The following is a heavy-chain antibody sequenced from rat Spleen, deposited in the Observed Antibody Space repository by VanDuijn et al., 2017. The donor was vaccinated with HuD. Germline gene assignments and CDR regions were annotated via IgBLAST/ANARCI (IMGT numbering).Heavy chain of an antibody. CDR1: GFTFNNYG. V-gene: IGHV5-29*01. Sequence: EVQLVESDGGLVQPGRSLKLSCAASGFTFNNYGMAWVRQAPTKGLEWVATINYDGSGTYYRDSVKGRFTISRDNAKSTLYLQMDSLRSEDTATYYCAREGTYYGDYFDYWGQGVMVTVSS. D-gene: IGHD1-9*01. CDR2: INYDGSGT. CDR3: AREGTYYGDYFDY. J-gene: IGHJ2*01.